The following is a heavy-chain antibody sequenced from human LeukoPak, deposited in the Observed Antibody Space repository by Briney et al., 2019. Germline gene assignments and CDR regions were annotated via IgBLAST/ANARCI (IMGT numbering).Heavy chain of an antibody. Sequence: ASVKVSCKASGYTFTSYYMHWVRQAPGQGLECMGIINPSGGSTSYAQKFQGRVTMTRDMSTSTVYMELSSLRSEDTAVYYCARDGYAAAGSLYWSLDYWGQGTLVTVSS. V-gene: IGHV1-46*01. CDR1: GYTFTSYY. CDR3: ARDGYAAAGSLYWSLDY. D-gene: IGHD6-13*01. CDR2: INPSGGST. J-gene: IGHJ4*02.